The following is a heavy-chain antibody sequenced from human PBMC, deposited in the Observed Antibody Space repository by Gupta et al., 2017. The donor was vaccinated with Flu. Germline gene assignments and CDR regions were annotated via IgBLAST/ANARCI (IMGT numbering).Heavy chain of an antibody. Sequence: EVQLAESGGGLVQPGGSLSLSCAASGFPFSSYSMNWVRQAPGKGLEWVSYISSSSSTIYYADSVKGRFTISRDNAKNSLYLQMNSLRAEDTAVYYCARVVVPSAIDWFDPWGQGTLVTVSS. CDR3: ARVVVPSAIDWFDP. D-gene: IGHD2-2*01. V-gene: IGHV3-48*01. CDR2: ISSSSSTI. CDR1: GFPFSSYS. J-gene: IGHJ5*02.